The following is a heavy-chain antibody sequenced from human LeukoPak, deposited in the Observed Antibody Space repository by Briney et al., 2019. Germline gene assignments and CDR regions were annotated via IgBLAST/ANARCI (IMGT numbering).Heavy chain of an antibody. CDR3: VRDAGHQLSRRNYYAMDV. Sequence: SETLSLTCTVSGGSISRNNYYWGWIRQPPGKGLEWIGSMYYSGTTYYNPSLKSRVIISADTSNNQFSLEVNSVTAADTAMYYCVRDAGHQLSRRNYYAMDVWGQGTTVTVSS. CDR2: MYYSGTT. CDR1: GGSISRNNYY. J-gene: IGHJ6*02. D-gene: IGHD2-2*01. V-gene: IGHV4-39*07.